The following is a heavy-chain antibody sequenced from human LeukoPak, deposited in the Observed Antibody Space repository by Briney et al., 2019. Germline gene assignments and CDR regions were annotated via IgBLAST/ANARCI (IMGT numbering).Heavy chain of an antibody. D-gene: IGHD4-17*01. Sequence: SETLSLTCTVSGGSISSSSYYWSWIRQPPGKGLEWIGYIYYSGSTNYNPSLKSRVTISVDTSKNQFSLKLSSVTAADTAVYYCARGRQTDYGDFDYWGQGTLVTVSS. CDR2: IYYSGST. CDR3: ARGRQTDYGDFDY. V-gene: IGHV4-61*01. J-gene: IGHJ4*02. CDR1: GGSISSSSYY.